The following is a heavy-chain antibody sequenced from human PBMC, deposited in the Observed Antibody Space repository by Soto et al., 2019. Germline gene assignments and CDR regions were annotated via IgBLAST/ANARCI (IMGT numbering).Heavy chain of an antibody. CDR2: ISGSGGST. V-gene: IGHV3-23*01. CDR1: GYTFSSYG. D-gene: IGHD2-15*01. J-gene: IGHJ4*02. Sequence: PGGSLRSPCSASGYTFSSYGMSCVRQAPGKGLEWVSAISGSGGSTYYADSVKGRFTISRDNSKNTLYLQMNSLRAEDTAVYYCAKDKGGSSHPLPYFDYWGQGTLVTVSS. CDR3: AKDKGGSSHPLPYFDY.